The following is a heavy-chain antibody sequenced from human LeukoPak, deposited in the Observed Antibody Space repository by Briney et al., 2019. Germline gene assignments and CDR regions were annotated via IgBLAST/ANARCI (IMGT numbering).Heavy chain of an antibody. D-gene: IGHD3-10*01. V-gene: IGHV3-21*01. CDR1: GFTFRSYA. CDR3: AREFFYGSGSYSY. J-gene: IGHJ4*02. CDR2: IDRSSSHI. Sequence: GGSLRLSCAASGFTFRSYAMSWVRQAPGKGLEWVSSIDRSSSHIYYADSVKGRFAISRDNAKNSLYLQMNSLRAEDTAVYYCAREFFYGSGSYSYWGQGTLVTVSS.